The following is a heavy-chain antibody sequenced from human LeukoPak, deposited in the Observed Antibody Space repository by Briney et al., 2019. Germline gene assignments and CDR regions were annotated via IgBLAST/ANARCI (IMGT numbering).Heavy chain of an antibody. CDR2: IYPGDSET. CDR1: GYSFTTYW. J-gene: IGHJ4*02. Sequence: GGALEISCKGSGYSFTTYWIGWVRQMPGKGLEWMGVIYPGDSETRYSPSFQGQVTISADKSISTAYLQWSSLKASDTAMYYCARVDTAMAHDYWGQGTLVTVSS. V-gene: IGHV5-51*01. CDR3: ARVDTAMAHDY. D-gene: IGHD5-18*01.